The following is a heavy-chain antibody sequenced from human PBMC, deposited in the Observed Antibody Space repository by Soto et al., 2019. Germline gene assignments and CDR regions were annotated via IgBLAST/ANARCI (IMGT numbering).Heavy chain of an antibody. CDR3: ARGSYYYDSSGHFDY. Sequence: SETLSLTCTVSGGSISSYYWSWIRQPPGKGLEWIGYIYYSGSTNYNPSLKSRVTISVDTSKNQFSLKLSSVTAADTAVYYCARGSYYYDSSGHFDYWGQGTLVTVSS. V-gene: IGHV4-59*01. CDR1: GGSISSYY. D-gene: IGHD3-22*01. J-gene: IGHJ4*02. CDR2: IYYSGST.